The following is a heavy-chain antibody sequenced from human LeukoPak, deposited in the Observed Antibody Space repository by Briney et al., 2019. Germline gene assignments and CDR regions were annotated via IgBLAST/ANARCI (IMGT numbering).Heavy chain of an antibody. D-gene: IGHD3-16*01. J-gene: IGHJ6*02. CDR3: AKKKVDVMGNQYYYYYGLDV. Sequence: SETLSLTCAVYGGSFGGYSLTWLRQPPGKGLEWIGEINHSGINHFNPSLKSRVTISADTSKKQVFLNLSSVTAADTAVYYCAKKKVDVMGNQYYYYYGLDVWGQGTTVTVSS. CDR2: INHSGIN. CDR1: GGSFGGYS. V-gene: IGHV4-34*01.